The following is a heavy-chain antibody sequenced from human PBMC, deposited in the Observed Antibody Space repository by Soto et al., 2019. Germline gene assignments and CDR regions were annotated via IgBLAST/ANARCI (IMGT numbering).Heavy chain of an antibody. J-gene: IGHJ3*02. CDR1: GGSISSGGYY. CDR2: IYYSGST. V-gene: IGHV4-31*11. CDR3: ARDLLESTWAHNAFDI. D-gene: IGHD1-26*01. Sequence: TSETLSLSCAVSGGSISSGGYYWSWIRQHPGKGLEWIGYIYYSGSTYYNPSLKSRVTISVDTSKNQFSLKLSSVTAADAAVYYCARDLLESTWAHNAFDIWGQGTMVTVSS.